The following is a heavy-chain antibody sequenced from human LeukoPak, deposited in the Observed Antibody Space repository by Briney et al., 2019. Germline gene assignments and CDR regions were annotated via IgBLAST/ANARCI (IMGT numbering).Heavy chain of an antibody. J-gene: IGHJ4*02. CDR3: ASGRDCSSTSCYTGLFDY. CDR2: INHSGST. D-gene: IGHD2-2*02. Sequence: GSLRLSCAASGLTFSTYAMSWVRQPPGKGLEWIGEINHSGSTNYNPSFKSRVTISVDTSKNQFSLKLSSVTAADTAVYYCASGRDCSSTSCYTGLFDYWGQGTLVTVSS. CDR1: GLTFSTYA. V-gene: IGHV4-34*01.